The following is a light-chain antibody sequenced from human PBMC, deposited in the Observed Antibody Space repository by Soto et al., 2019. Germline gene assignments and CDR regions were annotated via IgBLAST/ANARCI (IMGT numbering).Light chain of an antibody. J-gene: IGKJ5*01. Sequence: EVVLTQSPGTLSLSRVERATLSCRASERIYSAYLAWYQLRPGQAPRLLIYGASTRATGIPDRFSGSGSGTDFSLTIRGLKPEDFAVYYCQQYRMSPNTFGQGTRLEIK. V-gene: IGKV3-20*01. CDR1: ERIYSAY. CDR3: QQYRMSPNT. CDR2: GAS.